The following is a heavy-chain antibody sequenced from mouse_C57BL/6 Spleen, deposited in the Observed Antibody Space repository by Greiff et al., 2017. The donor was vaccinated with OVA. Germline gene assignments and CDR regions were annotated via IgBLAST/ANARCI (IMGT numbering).Heavy chain of an antibody. V-gene: IGHV1-9*01. Sequence: QVQLQQSGAELMKPGASVKLSCKATGYTFTGYWIEWVKQRPGHGLEWIGEILPGSGSTNYNEKFKGKATFTADTSSNTAYMQLSSLTTEDSAIYYCARGGNLGYGSYYYAMDYWGQGTSVTVSS. D-gene: IGHD1-1*01. CDR2: ILPGSGST. CDR3: ARGGNLGYGSYYYAMDY. CDR1: GYTFTGYW. J-gene: IGHJ4*01.